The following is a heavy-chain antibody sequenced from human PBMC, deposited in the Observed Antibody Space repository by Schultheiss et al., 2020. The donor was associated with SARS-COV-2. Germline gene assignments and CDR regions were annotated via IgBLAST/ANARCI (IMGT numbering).Heavy chain of an antibody. CDR1: GFTFSSYA. Sequence: GSLKISCAASGFTFSSYAMSWVRQAPGKGLEWVSAISGSGGSTYYADSVKGRFTISRDNSKNTLYLQMNSLRAEDTAVYYCARDQRSDYGDYVDGVGGGVDIWGQGTMVTVSS. V-gene: IGHV3-23*01. CDR3: ARDQRSDYGDYVDGVGGGVDI. D-gene: IGHD4-17*01. CDR2: ISGSGGST. J-gene: IGHJ3*02.